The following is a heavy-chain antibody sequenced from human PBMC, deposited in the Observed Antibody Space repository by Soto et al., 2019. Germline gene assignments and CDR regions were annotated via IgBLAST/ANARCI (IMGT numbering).Heavy chain of an antibody. D-gene: IGHD3-22*01. V-gene: IGHV4-39*01. CDR3: ARSLGGPNYYDSSGYAPDAFDI. J-gene: IGHJ3*02. CDR2: IYYSGST. Sequence: SETLSLTCTVSGRSISSSSYYWGWIRQPPGEGLEWIGSIYYSGSTSYNPSLKSRVTISVDTSKNQFSLKLSSVTAADTAVYYCARSLGGPNYYDSSGYAPDAFDIWGQGTMVT. CDR1: GRSISSSSYY.